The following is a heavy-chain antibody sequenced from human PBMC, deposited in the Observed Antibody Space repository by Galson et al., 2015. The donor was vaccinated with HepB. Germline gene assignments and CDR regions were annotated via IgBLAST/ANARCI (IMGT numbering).Heavy chain of an antibody. CDR1: GYSFTSYW. D-gene: IGHD4-17*01. Sequence: QSGAEVKKPGESLRISCEGSGYSFTSYWISWVRQMPGKGLEWMGRIDPSDSYTDYSPSFQGHVTISADKSISTAYLQWSSLKASDTAMYYCARLLTTVTTPRYFDLWGRGTLVTVSS. J-gene: IGHJ2*01. CDR3: ARLLTTVTTPRYFDL. V-gene: IGHV5-10-1*01. CDR2: IDPSDSYT.